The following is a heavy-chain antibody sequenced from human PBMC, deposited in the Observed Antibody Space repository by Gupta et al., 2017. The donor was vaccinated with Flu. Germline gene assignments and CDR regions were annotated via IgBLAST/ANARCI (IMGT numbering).Heavy chain of an antibody. V-gene: IGHV4-31*03. D-gene: IGHD2-15*01. J-gene: IGHJ4*02. CDR2: TDYSGST. CDR3: VRGGFSSADD. CDR1: GGSIRRGGYY. Sequence: VQLQESGPRLVQSSQPLSLTCTVSGGSIRRGGYYWGWIRQHPGKGLELIGYTDYSGSTYYTPSLESRLTISVEASKNQVSLKLNSVTAADTAVYYCVRGGFSSADDWGQGTLVTVSS.